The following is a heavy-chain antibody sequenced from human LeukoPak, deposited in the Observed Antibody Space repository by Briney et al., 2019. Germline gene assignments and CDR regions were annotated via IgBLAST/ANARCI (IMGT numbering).Heavy chain of an antibody. CDR1: GGSISSYY. Sequence: SETLSLTCTVSGGSISSYYWSWIRQPPGKGLEWIGYIYYSGSTNYNPSLKSRVTISVDTSKNQFSLRLSSVTAADTAVYYCARGRGSSSSIWFDPWGQGTLVTVSS. CDR3: ARGRGSSSSIWFDP. D-gene: IGHD6-6*01. CDR2: IYYSGST. V-gene: IGHV4-59*01. J-gene: IGHJ5*02.